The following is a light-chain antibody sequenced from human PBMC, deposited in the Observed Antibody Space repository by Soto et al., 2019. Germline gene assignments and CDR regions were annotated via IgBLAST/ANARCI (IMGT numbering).Light chain of an antibody. Sequence: EIVMTQSPATLSVSPGERATLSCRASQSVSSNLAWYQQKPGQAPRLLIYGASTRATGIPARFSGSGSGTEFTLTISSLQSEGFAVCYCLQYNNWPSWTFRQGTKVEIK. V-gene: IGKV3-15*01. CDR1: QSVSSN. CDR3: LQYNNWPSWT. J-gene: IGKJ1*01. CDR2: GAS.